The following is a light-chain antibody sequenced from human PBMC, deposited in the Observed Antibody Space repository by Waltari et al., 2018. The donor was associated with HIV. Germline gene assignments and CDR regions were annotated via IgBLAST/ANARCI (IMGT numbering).Light chain of an antibody. J-gene: IGLJ1*01. CDR2: RNS. Sequence: QSVLTQPPSASGTPGHRVTISCSGRRSNIGSYTVNWYQHLPATAPKLLIFRNSQRPSGVPDRFSASKSGTSASLAISGLQSDDEADYYCAAWDDSLNGYVFGTGTRVTVL. CDR3: AAWDDSLNGYV. V-gene: IGLV1-44*01. CDR1: RSNIGSYT.